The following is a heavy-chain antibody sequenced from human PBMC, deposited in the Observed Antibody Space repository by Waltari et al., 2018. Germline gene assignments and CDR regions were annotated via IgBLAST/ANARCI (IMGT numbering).Heavy chain of an antibody. V-gene: IGHV3-7*01. J-gene: IGHJ4*01. CDR3: ARHINYARDY. Sequence: EVQLVESGGGLVQPGGSLRLSCAASGFSFSNGGMCGVRQAPGKGLGWVDSIKPDGIEKTYVDSVKGRFTISRDNDENSLYLQMNSLRAEDTGVYYCARHINYARDYWGHGTLVTVSS. CDR1: GFSFSNGG. D-gene: IGHD1-7*01. CDR2: IKPDGIEK.